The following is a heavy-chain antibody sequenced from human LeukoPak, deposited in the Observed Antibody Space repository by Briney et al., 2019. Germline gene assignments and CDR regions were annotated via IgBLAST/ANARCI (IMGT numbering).Heavy chain of an antibody. Sequence: SVKVSCKASGGTFSSYAISWVRQAPGQGLEWMGGIIPIFGTANYAQKFQGRVTITADESTSTVYMELSSLRSEDTAVYYCARASPRSTAMANFDYWGQGTLVTVSS. J-gene: IGHJ4*02. D-gene: IGHD5-18*01. V-gene: IGHV1-69*13. CDR1: GGTFSSYA. CDR2: IIPIFGTA. CDR3: ARASPRSTAMANFDY.